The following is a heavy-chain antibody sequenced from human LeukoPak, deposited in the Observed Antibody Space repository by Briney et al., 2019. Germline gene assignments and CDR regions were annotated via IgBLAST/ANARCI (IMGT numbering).Heavy chain of an antibody. CDR1: GFTFSSYS. V-gene: IGHV3-21*01. CDR3: ARIPLGGYYFDY. CDR2: ISSSSSYI. J-gene: IGHJ4*02. D-gene: IGHD3-16*01. Sequence: GGSLRLSCAASGFTFSSYSMNWVRQAPGKGLEWVSSISSSSSYIYYADSVKGRFTISRDNAKNSLYLQMNSLRAEDTAVCYCARIPLGGYYFDYWGQGTLVTVSS.